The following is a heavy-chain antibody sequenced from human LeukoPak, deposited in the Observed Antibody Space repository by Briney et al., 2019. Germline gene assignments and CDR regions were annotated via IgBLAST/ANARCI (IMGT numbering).Heavy chain of an antibody. CDR3: ARWTGGY. CDR2: ISSSSSYI. CDR1: GFTFSSYS. J-gene: IGHJ4*02. V-gene: IGHV3-21*01. D-gene: IGHD7-27*01. Sequence: GGSLRLSCAASGFTFSSYSMNWVRQAPGKGLEWVSSISSSSSYICYADSVKGRFTISRDNAKNSLYLQMNSLRAEDTAVYYCARWTGGYWGQGTLVTVSS.